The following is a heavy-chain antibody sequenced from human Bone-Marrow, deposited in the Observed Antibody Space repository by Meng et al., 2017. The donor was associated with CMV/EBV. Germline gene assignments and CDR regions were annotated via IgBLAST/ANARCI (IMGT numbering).Heavy chain of an antibody. CDR2: IIPILGIA. CDR3: ARVNGGVRIDY. CDR1: GYTFTGYY. D-gene: IGHD3-16*01. V-gene: IGHV1-69*04. Sequence: SVKVSCKASGYTFTGYYMHWVRQAPGQGLEWMGRIIPILGIANYAQKFQGRVTITADKSTSTAYMELSSLRSEDTAVYYCARVNGGVRIDYWGQGTLVTVSS. J-gene: IGHJ4*02.